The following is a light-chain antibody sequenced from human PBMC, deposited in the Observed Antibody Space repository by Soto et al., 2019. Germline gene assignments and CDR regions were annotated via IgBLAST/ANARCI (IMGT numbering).Light chain of an antibody. Sequence: QSALTQPPSASGSPGQSVTISCTGTSSDVGGYNYVPWYQQHPGKAPKLMIYEVSKRPSGVPDRFSGSKSGNTASLTVSGLQAEDEADYYCSSYAGSNNVVVFGGGTKVTVL. CDR3: SSYAGSNNVVV. CDR2: EVS. V-gene: IGLV2-8*01. J-gene: IGLJ2*01. CDR1: SSDVGGYNY.